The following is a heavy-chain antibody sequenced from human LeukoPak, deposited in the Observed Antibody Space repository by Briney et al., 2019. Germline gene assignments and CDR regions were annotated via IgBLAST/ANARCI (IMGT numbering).Heavy chain of an antibody. CDR2: INQDGSEK. D-gene: IGHD3-10*01. V-gene: IGHV3-7*02. CDR3: ASFYGSGSYYNEIYYYYGMDV. CDR1: RVSFSTYW. J-gene: IGHJ6*02. Sequence: GGSLRLSCVASRVSFSTYWMSWVRQAPGKGLEWVANINQDGSEKYYVDSVRGRFTISRDNAKNSVYLEMSSLRAEDTAVYYCASFYGSGSYYNEIYYYYGMDVWGQGTTVTVSS.